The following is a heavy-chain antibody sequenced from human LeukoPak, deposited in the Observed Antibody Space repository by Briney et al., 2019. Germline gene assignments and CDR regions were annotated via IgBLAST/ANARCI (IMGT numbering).Heavy chain of an antibody. CDR2: ISASGAST. CDR1: AFTFSNYA. Sequence: GGSLRLSCTPSAFTFSNYAMTWVRQAPGKGLEWVSAISASGASTYYADSVRGRFTISRDNSKNTLYLQMNSLRAEDTAVYYCAKEVRAVVNYYYGMDVWGQGTTVTVSS. CDR3: AKEVRAVVNYYYGMDV. D-gene: IGHD4-23*01. V-gene: IGHV3-23*01. J-gene: IGHJ6*02.